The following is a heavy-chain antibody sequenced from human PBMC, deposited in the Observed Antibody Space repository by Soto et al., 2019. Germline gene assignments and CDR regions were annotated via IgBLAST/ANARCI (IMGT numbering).Heavy chain of an antibody. CDR3: ARGEYYGSGNYFDY. V-gene: IGHV4-38-2*01. CDR2: FYHSGST. Sequence: SETLSLTCAVSGHSISSGYYWGWIRQPPGKGLEWIGSFYHSGSTYYNPSLKSRVTISVDTSKNQFSLKLSSVTAADTAVYYCARGEYYGSGNYFDYWGQGTLVTVSS. D-gene: IGHD3-10*01. CDR1: GHSISSGYY. J-gene: IGHJ4*02.